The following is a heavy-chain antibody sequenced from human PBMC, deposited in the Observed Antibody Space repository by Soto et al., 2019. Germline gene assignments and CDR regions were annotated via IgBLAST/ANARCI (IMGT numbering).Heavy chain of an antibody. CDR1: GYIFTAYS. D-gene: IGHD2-15*01. CDR3: AREENCSDGICYSEYFQR. Sequence: GAAVNVSRKASGYIFTAYSMHWVRQAPGQGLEWMGVVNPSGGSTNYAQKFQGRITMTRDTSTSTVYMDLSSLTSEDTAVYYCAREENCSDGICYSEYFQRWGQGTLVTVSS. CDR2: VNPSGGST. J-gene: IGHJ1*01. V-gene: IGHV1-46*01.